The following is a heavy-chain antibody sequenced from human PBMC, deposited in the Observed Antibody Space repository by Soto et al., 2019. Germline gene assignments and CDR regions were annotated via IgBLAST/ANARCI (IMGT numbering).Heavy chain of an antibody. CDR2: IYYSGST. CDR3: ASSNIAAAGFYYYGIDV. J-gene: IGHJ6*02. Sequence: TSETLSLTCTVSGGSISSYYWSWIRQPPGKGLEWIGYIYYSGSTNYNPSLKSRVTISVDTSKNQFSLKLSSVTAADTAVYYCASSNIAAAGFYYYGIDVWGRGTTVTVS. D-gene: IGHD6-13*01. V-gene: IGHV4-59*01. CDR1: GGSISSYY.